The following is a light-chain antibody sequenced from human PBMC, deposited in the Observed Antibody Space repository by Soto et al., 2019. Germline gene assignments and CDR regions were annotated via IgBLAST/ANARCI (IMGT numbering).Light chain of an antibody. V-gene: IGLV2-14*01. CDR1: SSDVGDYNY. J-gene: IGLJ3*02. CDR3: SSYTRRNTLDWV. CDR2: EVS. Sequence: QSVLTQPASVSGSPGQSITISCTGTSSDVGDYNYVSWFQQHPDKAPKLMIYEVSNRPSGVSNRFSGSKSGNTASLTISGLKAEDEDASYCSSYTRRNTLDWVFGGGTKVTVL.